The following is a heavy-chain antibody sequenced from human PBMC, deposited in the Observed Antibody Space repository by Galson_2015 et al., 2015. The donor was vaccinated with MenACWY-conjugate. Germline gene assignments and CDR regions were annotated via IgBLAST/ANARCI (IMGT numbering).Heavy chain of an antibody. V-gene: IGHV3-23*01. CDR3: AKIGYDLSGYGWLDY. Sequence: SLRLSCAASGFTFFDFGMSWVRQAPGKGLEWVSSISSGGGGVTDYADSVKGRFTISRDDSKNTLYLQMNSLRADDTAEYYCAKIGYDLSGYGWLDYWGQGTLVTVSS. J-gene: IGHJ4*02. CDR2: ISSGGGGVT. D-gene: IGHD3-22*01. CDR1: GFTFFDFG.